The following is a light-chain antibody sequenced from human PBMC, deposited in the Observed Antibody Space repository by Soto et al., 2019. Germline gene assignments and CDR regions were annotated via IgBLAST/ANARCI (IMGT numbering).Light chain of an antibody. Sequence: EIVLTQSPGTLSLFPGERATLSCRASQSVSSSYLAWYQQKPGQAPRLLISGASSRATGIPDRFSGRWSGTDSTLTISRLEPEDYAVYYCQQYRRSSWTFGQGTKVEI. CDR1: QSVSSSY. CDR3: QQYRRSSWT. J-gene: IGKJ1*01. CDR2: GAS. V-gene: IGKV3-20*01.